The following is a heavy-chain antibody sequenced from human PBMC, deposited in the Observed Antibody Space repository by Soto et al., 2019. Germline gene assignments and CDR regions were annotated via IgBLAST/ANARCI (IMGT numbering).Heavy chain of an antibody. D-gene: IGHD6-13*01. CDR3: ARDPPSEKMQPDYRMDV. CDR2: ISGSGRST. V-gene: IGHV3-23*04. Sequence: EVQLVESGGGLVQPGGSLRLSCVASGFTFSSCVMSWVRQSPGRGLEWVSFISGSGRSTDYADSVKGRFTISRDNSKNTVFLHMNTLRAEDTAVYYCARDPPSEKMQPDYRMDVWGQGPTVTVSS. J-gene: IGHJ6*02. CDR1: GFTFSSCV.